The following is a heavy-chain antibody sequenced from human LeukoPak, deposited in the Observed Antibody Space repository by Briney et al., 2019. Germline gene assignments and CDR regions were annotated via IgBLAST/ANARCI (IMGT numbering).Heavy chain of an antibody. J-gene: IGHJ4*02. D-gene: IGHD1-26*01. CDR3: ARDGLVGATLYYFDY. Sequence: GGSLRLSCAASGFTFSSYSMSWVRQAPGKGLEWVSSISSSSSYIYYADSVKGRFTISRDNAKNSLYLQMNSLRAEDTAVYYCARDGLVGATLYYFDYWGQGTLVTVSS. V-gene: IGHV3-21*01. CDR1: GFTFSSYS. CDR2: ISSSSSYI.